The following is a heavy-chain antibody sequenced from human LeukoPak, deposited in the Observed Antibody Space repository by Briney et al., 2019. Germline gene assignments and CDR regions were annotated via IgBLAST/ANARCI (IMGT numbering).Heavy chain of an antibody. CDR3: PIRFLEWLPFDY. V-gene: IGHV3-23*01. CDR2: ISGSGGST. Sequence: PGGSLRLSCAASGFTFSSYAMSWVRQAPGKGLEWVSAISGSGGSTYYADSVKGRFTISRDNSKSTLYLQMNSLRAEDTDVYYCPIRFLEWLPFDYWGQGTLVTVSS. D-gene: IGHD3-3*01. J-gene: IGHJ4*02. CDR1: GFTFSSYA.